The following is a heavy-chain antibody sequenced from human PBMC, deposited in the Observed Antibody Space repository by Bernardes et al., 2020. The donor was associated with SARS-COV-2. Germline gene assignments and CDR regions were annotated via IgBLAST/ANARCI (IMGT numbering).Heavy chain of an antibody. CDR1: GGTINMFV. V-gene: IGHV1-69*13. J-gene: IGHJ3*01. Sequence: SVKVSCKASGGTINMFVMSWVRQAPGRRLEWMGGIIPIFGTTHYAQKFQGRVTITADESTSTAYLELRSLRSEDTAIYFCARGRDIVVEPSDSDASDVWGQGTMVTVSS. CDR3: ARGRDIVVEPSDSDASDV. CDR2: IIPIFGTT. D-gene: IGHD2-2*01.